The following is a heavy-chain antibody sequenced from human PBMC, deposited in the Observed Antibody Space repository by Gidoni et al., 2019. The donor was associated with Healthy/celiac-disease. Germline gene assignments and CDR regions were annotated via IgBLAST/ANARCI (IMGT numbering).Heavy chain of an antibody. CDR1: GFTVSSNY. CDR3: ARDFYDILTGVDYSYMDV. V-gene: IGHV3-66*02. J-gene: IGHJ6*03. D-gene: IGHD3-9*01. Sequence: EVQLVESGGGLVQPGGSLSLSCAASGFTVSSNYMSWVRPAPGKGLEWCSVIYSGGSTYYADSVKGRFTISRDNYKNKLYLQMNSLRAEDTDVYYCARDFYDILTGVDYSYMDVWGKGTTVTVSS. CDR2: IYSGGST.